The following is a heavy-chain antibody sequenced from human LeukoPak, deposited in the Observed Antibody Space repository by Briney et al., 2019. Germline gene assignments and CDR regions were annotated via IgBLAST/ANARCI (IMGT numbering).Heavy chain of an antibody. CDR1: GGSISSYY. Sequence: PSETLSLTCTVSGGSISSYYWSWIRQPPGKGLEWIGYIYYSGRTNYNPSLKSRVTISVDKSKNQFSLKLSSVTAADTAVYYCARASAPSYRYSGSYGFFDYWGQGTLVTVSS. CDR3: ARASAPSYRYSGSYGFFDY. CDR2: IYYSGRT. D-gene: IGHD1-26*01. J-gene: IGHJ4*02. V-gene: IGHV4-59*12.